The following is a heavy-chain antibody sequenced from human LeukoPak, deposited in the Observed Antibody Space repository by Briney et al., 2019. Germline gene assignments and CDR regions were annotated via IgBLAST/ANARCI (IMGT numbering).Heavy chain of an antibody. V-gene: IGHV4-4*07. CDR2: IHTSGST. CDR3: ARDQYYYGSGSYIDY. J-gene: IGHJ4*02. CDR1: GGSISSYY. Sequence: PSETLSLTCTVSGGSISSYYWSWIRQPAGKGLEWIGRIHTSGSTNYNPSLKRRVTMSVDTSKNQFSLRLSSVIAADTAVYYCARDQYYYGSGSYIDYWGQGTLVTVSS. D-gene: IGHD3-10*01.